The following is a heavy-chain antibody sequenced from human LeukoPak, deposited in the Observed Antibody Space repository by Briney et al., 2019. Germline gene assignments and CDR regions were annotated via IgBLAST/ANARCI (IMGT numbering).Heavy chain of an antibody. CDR2: IYYSGST. V-gene: IGHV4-31*03. D-gene: IGHD5-18*01. Sequence: SQTLSLTCTVSGGSISSGGYYWSWIRQHPGKGLEWIGYIYYSGSTYYNPSLNRRVTISVDTSKNQFSLKLSSVTAADTAVYYCARAEGYSYGLLWFDYWGQGTLVTVSS. CDR1: GGSISSGGYY. J-gene: IGHJ4*02. CDR3: ARAEGYSYGLLWFDY.